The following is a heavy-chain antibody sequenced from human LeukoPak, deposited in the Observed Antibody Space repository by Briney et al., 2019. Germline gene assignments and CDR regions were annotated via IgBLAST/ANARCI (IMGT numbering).Heavy chain of an antibody. CDR1: GGSISSYY. J-gene: IGHJ2*01. V-gene: IGHV4-59*08. CDR2: IYYSGST. CDR3: ARHLGGKTYWYFDL. D-gene: IGHD4-23*01. Sequence: SVTLSLTCTVSGGSISSYYWSWIRQPPGKGLEWIGYIYYSGSTNYNPSLKSRVTISVDTSKNQFSLKLSSVTAADTAVYYCARHLGGKTYWYFDLWGRGTLVTVSS.